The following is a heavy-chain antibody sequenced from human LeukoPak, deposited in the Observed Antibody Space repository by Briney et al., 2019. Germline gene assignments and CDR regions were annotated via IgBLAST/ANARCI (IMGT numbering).Heavy chain of an antibody. D-gene: IGHD3-10*01. V-gene: IGHV1-2*02. CDR3: ASGSGSYNYYYHYMDV. Sequence: ASVKVSCKASGYTFTGYYMHWVRQAPGQGLEWMGWINPNSGGTNYAQKFQGRVTMTRDTSISTAYMELSRLRSDDTAVYCCASGSGSYNYYYHYMDVWGKGTTVTISS. CDR1: GYTFTGYY. J-gene: IGHJ6*03. CDR2: INPNSGGT.